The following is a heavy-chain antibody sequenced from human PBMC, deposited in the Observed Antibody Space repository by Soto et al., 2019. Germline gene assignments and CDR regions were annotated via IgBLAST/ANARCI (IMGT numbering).Heavy chain of an antibody. J-gene: IGHJ6*03. Sequence: ASVKVSCKASGYTFTSYYMHWVRQAPGQGLEWMGIINPSGGSTSYAQKFQGRVTMTRDTSTSTVYMELSSLRSEDTAVYYCARAGEEYEMFWGMVRGVMCCPNMDVWGKGTTVTVS. CDR2: INPSGGST. CDR1: GYTFTSYY. V-gene: IGHV1-46*03. CDR3: ARAGEEYEMFWGMVRGVMCCPNMDV. D-gene: IGHD3-10*01.